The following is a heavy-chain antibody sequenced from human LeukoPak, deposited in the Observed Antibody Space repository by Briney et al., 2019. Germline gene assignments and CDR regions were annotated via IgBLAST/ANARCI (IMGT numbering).Heavy chain of an antibody. J-gene: IGHJ4*02. CDR1: GGSFSGYY. CDR2: INHSGST. V-gene: IGHV4-34*01. CDR3: ARGSRLINYYGSGSYYIPFGY. D-gene: IGHD3-10*01. Sequence: PSETLSLTCAVYGGSFSGYYWSWIRQPPGKGLEWIGEINHSGSTNYNPSLKSRVTISVDTSKNQFSLKLSSVTAADTAVYYCARGSRLINYYGSGSYYIPFGYWGQGTLVTVSS.